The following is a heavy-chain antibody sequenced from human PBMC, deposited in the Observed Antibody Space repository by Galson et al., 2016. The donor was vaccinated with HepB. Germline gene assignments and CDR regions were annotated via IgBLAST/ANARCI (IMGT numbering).Heavy chain of an antibody. CDR2: ITASGDST. CDR1: GFTFSSYS. V-gene: IGHV3-23*01. CDR3: ARTPYSSASRAKSYYFDY. Sequence: SLRLSCAASGFTFSSYSMNWVRQAPGKGLEWVSVITASGDSTYYADSVQGRFTISRDNSKNTVYLQMSSLRADDTAVYYCARTPYSSASRAKSYYFDYWGQGTLVTVSS. D-gene: IGHD6-6*01. J-gene: IGHJ4*02.